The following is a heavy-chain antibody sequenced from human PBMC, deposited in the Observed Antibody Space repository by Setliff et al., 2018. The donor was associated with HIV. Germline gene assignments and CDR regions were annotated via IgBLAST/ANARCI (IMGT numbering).Heavy chain of an antibody. CDR3: ARAPSNGWYPDAFDI. J-gene: IGHJ3*02. Sequence: SETLSLTCIVSGGSISSYYWSWIRQPPGKRPEWIGYIYYSGSTNYNPSLKSRVTISVDTSKNQFSLKLNSVTAADSAVYYCARAPSNGWYPDAFDIWGQGTMVTVSS. D-gene: IGHD6-19*01. CDR2: IYYSGST. V-gene: IGHV4-59*01. CDR1: GGSISSYY.